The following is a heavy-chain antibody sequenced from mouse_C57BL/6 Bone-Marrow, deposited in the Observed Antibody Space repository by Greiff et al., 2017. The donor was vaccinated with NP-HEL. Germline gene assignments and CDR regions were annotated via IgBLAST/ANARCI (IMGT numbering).Heavy chain of an antibody. D-gene: IGHD1-1*01. V-gene: IGHV1-55*01. CDR2: IYPGSGST. Sequence: QVQLKQPGAELVKPGASVKMSCKASGYTFTSYWITWVKQRPGQGLEWIGDIYPGSGSTNYNEKFKSKATLTVDTSSSTAYMQLSSLTSEDSAVYYCARTDYYGSSPCGVWGTGTTVTVSS. CDR1: GYTFTSYW. J-gene: IGHJ1*03. CDR3: ARTDYYGSSPCGV.